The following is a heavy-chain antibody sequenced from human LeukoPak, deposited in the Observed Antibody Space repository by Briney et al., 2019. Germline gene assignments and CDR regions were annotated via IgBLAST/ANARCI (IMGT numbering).Heavy chain of an antibody. D-gene: IGHD1-1*01. CDR1: GYSFTTYW. Sequence: GESLKISCKASGYSFTTYWIGWVRQLSGKGLEWMGMFFPGDSDTRKSPSFQDQVTLSADKSITTAYLRWNSLKASDTAMYYCARGPRGGNWNEALDYWGQGTLVTVSS. J-gene: IGHJ4*02. CDR2: FFPGDSDT. V-gene: IGHV5-51*01. CDR3: ARGPRGGNWNEALDY.